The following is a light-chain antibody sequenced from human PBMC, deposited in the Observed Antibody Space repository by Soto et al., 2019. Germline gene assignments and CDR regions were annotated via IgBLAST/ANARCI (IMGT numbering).Light chain of an antibody. V-gene: IGLV2-8*01. Sequence: QSALTQPPSASGSPGQSVTISCTGTSSDVGGYPYVSWCQQHPGKAPKLIIYEVTRRPSGVPNRFSASKSGDTASLTVSGLQTEDEADYYCSSYAGSNNVVFGTGTKVTVL. J-gene: IGLJ1*01. CDR2: EVT. CDR1: SSDVGGYPY. CDR3: SSYAGSNNVV.